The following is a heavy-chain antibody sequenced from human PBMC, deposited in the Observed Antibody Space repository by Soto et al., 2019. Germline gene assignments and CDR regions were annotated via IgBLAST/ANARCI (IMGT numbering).Heavy chain of an antibody. J-gene: IGHJ3*02. V-gene: IGHV1-69*13. CDR3: ARDPYYYDSSGYYRGPDAFDI. Sequence: SVKVSCKASGGTFSSYATSWVRQAPGQGLEWMGGIIPIFGTANYAQKFQGRVTITADESTSTAYMELSSLRSEDTAVYYCARDPYYYDSSGYYRGPDAFDIWGQGTMVTVSS. CDR2: IIPIFGTA. D-gene: IGHD3-22*01. CDR1: GGTFSSYA.